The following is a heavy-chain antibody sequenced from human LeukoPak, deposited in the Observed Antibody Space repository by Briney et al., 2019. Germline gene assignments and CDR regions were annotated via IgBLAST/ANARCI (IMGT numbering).Heavy chain of an antibody. CDR3: ARAGGSGYYYMDV. D-gene: IGHD3-10*01. J-gene: IGHJ6*03. CDR2: ISGSGGST. V-gene: IGHV3-23*01. Sequence: GGSLRLSCAASGFTFSSYGMSWVRQAPGKGLEWVSAISGSGGSTYYADPVKGRFTISRDNSKNSLYLQMNSLRAEDTAVYYCARAGGSGYYYMDVWGKGTTVTISS. CDR1: GFTFSSYG.